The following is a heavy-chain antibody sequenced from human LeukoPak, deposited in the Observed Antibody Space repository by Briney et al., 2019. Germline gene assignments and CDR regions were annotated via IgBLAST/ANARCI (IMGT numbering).Heavy chain of an antibody. J-gene: IGHJ3*02. Sequence: SETLSLTCIVSSGFISSYYWSWIRQTPGKGLEWIAFINYSGRIKYNPSLLSRVSISLDTSKNHFSLQLRSVMAVDTAVYYCARLVDYDNSGDPDIFDIWGQGTIVSIS. CDR3: ARLVDYDNSGDPDIFDI. D-gene: IGHD3-22*01. V-gene: IGHV4-59*01. CDR1: SGFISSYY. CDR2: INYSGRI.